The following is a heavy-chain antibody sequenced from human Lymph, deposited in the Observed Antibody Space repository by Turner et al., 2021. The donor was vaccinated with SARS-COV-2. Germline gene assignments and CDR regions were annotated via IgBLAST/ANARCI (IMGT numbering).Heavy chain of an antibody. CDR3: ARAAQLTVWFDP. D-gene: IGHD6-25*01. CDR1: GYTFNSYE. Sequence: QVQLVQSGAEVKKPCASVKVSCKASGYTFNSYEINWVRQATGQGLEWMGWMNPNSGNTGYAKKVQGRVTMTRNTSISTAYMGLSSLRSEDTAVYYCARAAQLTVWFDPWGQGTLVTVSS. V-gene: IGHV1-8*01. J-gene: IGHJ5*02. CDR2: MNPNSGNT.